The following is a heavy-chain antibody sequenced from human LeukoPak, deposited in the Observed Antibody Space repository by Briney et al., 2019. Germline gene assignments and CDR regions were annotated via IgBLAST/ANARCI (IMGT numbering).Heavy chain of an antibody. V-gene: IGHV4-38-2*02. CDR1: GYSISSGYY. D-gene: IGHD2-21*02. J-gene: IGHJ4*02. CDR3: ASYLVYCGGDCTGTTYFDY. Sequence: SETLSLTCTVSGYSISSGYYWDWIRQPPGKGLEWIGYIYYSGSTNYNPSLKSRVTISVDTSKNQFSLKLSSVTAADTAVYYCASYLVYCGGDCTGTTYFDYWGQGTLVTVSS. CDR2: IYYSGST.